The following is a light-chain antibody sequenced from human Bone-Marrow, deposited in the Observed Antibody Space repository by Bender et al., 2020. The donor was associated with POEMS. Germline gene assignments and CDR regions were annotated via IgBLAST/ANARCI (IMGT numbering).Light chain of an antibody. CDR3: AVWDDSLNGWV. CDR2: SSH. Sequence: QSVLTQPPSASGTPGQRVTISCSGGSSNIGAHAVNWYQNLPGTAPKLLIYSSHRRPSEVPDRFSGSRSGTSDSLASSGLQSEDEADYYCAVWDDSLNGWVFGGGTKLTVL. J-gene: IGLJ3*02. CDR1: SSNIGAHA. V-gene: IGLV1-44*01.